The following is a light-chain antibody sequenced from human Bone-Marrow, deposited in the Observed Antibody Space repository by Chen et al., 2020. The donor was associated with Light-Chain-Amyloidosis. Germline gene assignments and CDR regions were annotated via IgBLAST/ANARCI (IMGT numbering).Light chain of an antibody. CDR3: QQYGTSPLT. J-gene: IGKJ4*01. CDR1: QTISSHY. CDR2: GSS. Sequence: EIVLTQSPGTLSLSPWEGANLSCRASQTISSHYLTWYQQKFGQAPRLLIYGSSSRATGIPDRFTGSGSGTDFTLTINRLEPEDFAMYYCQQYGTSPLTFGGGTKVEIK. V-gene: IGKV3-20*01.